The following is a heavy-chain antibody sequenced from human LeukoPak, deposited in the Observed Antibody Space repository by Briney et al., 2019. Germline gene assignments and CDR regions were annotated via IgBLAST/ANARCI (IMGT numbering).Heavy chain of an antibody. CDR3: ARDYNRNDFYGDYRYFHH. D-gene: IGHD4-17*01. V-gene: IGHV4-38-2*02. CDR1: GYSISSGYY. Sequence: SETLSLTCSVSGYSISSGYYWGWIRQPPGKGLEWIGSISHSGSAYYNPSLKSRVTISVDTSKNQFSLRLSSVTAADTAVYYCARDYNRNDFYGDYRYFHHWGQGTLVTVSS. CDR2: ISHSGSA. J-gene: IGHJ1*01.